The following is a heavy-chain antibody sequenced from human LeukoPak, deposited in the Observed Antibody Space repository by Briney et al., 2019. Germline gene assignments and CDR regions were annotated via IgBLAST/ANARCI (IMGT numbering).Heavy chain of an antibody. D-gene: IGHD2-2*03. CDR2: SYYSGNI. CDR3: AGGHCSTTTCYAADY. V-gene: IGHV4-30-2*03. Sequence: SQTLSLTCAVSGGSISSADFYWSWIRQPPGEGLEWIGTSYYSGNIYYNPSLKGRVTISVDTSKNQFSLRLSSVTAADTAVFYCAGGHCSTTTCYAADYWGQGTLVTVSS. CDR1: GGSISSADFY. J-gene: IGHJ4*02.